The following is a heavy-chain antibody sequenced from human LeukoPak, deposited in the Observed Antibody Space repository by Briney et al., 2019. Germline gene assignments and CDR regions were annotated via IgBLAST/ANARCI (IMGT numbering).Heavy chain of an antibody. Sequence: PSEALSLTCTVSGGSISSGGYYWSWIRQHPGKGLEWIGYIYYSGSTYYNPSLKSRVTIPVDTSKNQFSLKLSSVTAADTAVYYCARDMDCSSTSCYSSHAFDIWGQGTMVTVSS. CDR1: GGSISSGGYY. CDR3: ARDMDCSSTSCYSSHAFDI. CDR2: IYYSGST. J-gene: IGHJ3*02. V-gene: IGHV4-31*03. D-gene: IGHD2-2*01.